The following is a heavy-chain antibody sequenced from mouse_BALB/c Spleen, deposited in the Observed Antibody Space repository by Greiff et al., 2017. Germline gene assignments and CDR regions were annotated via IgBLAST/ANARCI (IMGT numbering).Heavy chain of an antibody. J-gene: IGHJ3*01. CDR1: GFTFTDYY. V-gene: IGHV7-3*02. Sequence: EVKLMESGGGLVQPGGSLRLSCATSGFTFTDYYMSWVRQPPGKELEWLGFIRNKANGYTTEYSASVKGRFTISRDNSQSILYLQMNTLRAEDSATYYCARDNTWFAYWGQGTLVTVSA. CDR3: ARDNTWFAY. CDR2: IRNKANGYTT.